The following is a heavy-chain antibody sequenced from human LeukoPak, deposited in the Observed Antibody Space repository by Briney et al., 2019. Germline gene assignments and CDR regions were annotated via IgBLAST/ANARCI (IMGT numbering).Heavy chain of an antibody. CDR2: INHSGST. Sequence: SETLSLTCAVYGGSFSGYYWSWIRQPPGKGLEWIGEINHSGSTNYNPSLKSRVTISVDTSKNQFSLKLSSVTAADTAVYYCARRPRGSSSWYRPYYYYYMDVWGKGTTVTVSS. V-gene: IGHV4-34*01. CDR3: ARRPRGSSSWYRPYYYYYMDV. CDR1: GGSFSGYY. D-gene: IGHD6-13*01. J-gene: IGHJ6*03.